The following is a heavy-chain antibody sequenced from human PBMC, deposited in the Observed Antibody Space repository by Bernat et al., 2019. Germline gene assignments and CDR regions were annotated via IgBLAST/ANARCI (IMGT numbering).Heavy chain of an antibody. CDR1: GGSISSSSYY. V-gene: IGHV4-39*01. D-gene: IGHD4-23*01. Sequence: QLQLQESGPGLVKPSETLSLTCTVSGGSISSSSYYWGWIRQPPGKGLEWIGSIYYSGSTYYNPSLKSRVTISVDTSKNQFSLKLSSVTAADTAVYYCARRRSLGYGGVTDFDYWGQGTLVTVSS. CDR2: IYYSGST. J-gene: IGHJ4*02. CDR3: ARRRSLGYGGVTDFDY.